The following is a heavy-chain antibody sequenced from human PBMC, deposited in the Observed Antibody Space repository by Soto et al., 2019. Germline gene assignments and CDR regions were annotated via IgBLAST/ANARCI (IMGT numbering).Heavy chain of an antibody. V-gene: IGHV1-2*02. CDR2: INPNSGGT. J-gene: IGHJ1*01. CDR3: AGAYYDSSGYRFEYFQH. CDR1: GYTFTGYY. Sequence: ASVKVSCKASGYTFTGYYMHWVRQAPGQGLEWIGWINPNSGGTNYAQKFQGRVTMTRDTSISTAYMELSRLRSDDTAVYYCAGAYYDSSGYRFEYFQHWGQGTLVTVSS. D-gene: IGHD3-22*01.